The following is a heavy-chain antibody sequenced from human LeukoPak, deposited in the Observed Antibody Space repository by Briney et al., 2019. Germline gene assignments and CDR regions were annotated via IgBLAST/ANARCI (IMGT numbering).Heavy chain of an antibody. CDR1: GYTFTGYY. CDR2: INPNSGGT. J-gene: IGHJ4*02. V-gene: IGHV1-2*02. Sequence: ASVKVSCKASGYTFTGYYMHWVRQAPGQGLEWMGWINPNSGGTNYAQKLQGRVTMTTDTSTSTAYMELRSLRSDDTAVYYCARAGVWVQLWLTSPYYFDYWGQGTLVTVSS. D-gene: IGHD5-18*01. CDR3: ARAGVWVQLWLTSPYYFDY.